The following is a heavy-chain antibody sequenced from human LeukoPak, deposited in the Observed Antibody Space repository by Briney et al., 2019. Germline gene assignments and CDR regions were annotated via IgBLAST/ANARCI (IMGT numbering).Heavy chain of an antibody. CDR2: IYYSGST. CDR3: ARDAGAAAAFYYFDF. J-gene: IGHJ4*02. D-gene: IGHD6-13*01. V-gene: IGHV4-59*12. Sequence: GSLRLSCAASGFTLGDAWLSWVRQSPGKGLEWIGYIYYSGSTNYNPSLKSRVTISLDSSKNHFSLSLSSVTAADTAVYYCARDAGAAAAFYYFDFWGQGTLVTVSS. CDR1: GFTLGDAW.